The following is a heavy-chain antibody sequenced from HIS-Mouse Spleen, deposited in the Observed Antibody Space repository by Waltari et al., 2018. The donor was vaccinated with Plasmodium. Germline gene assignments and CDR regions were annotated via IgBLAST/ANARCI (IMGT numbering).Heavy chain of an antibody. Sequence: EVQLVESGGGLVQPGGSLILSCAASAFTFTSYWMSWVLQAPGKGMEGVANIKQDGSEKYYVDSVKGRFTISRDNAKNSLYLQMNSLRAEDTAVYYCASSWYWYFDLWGRGTLVTVSS. J-gene: IGHJ2*01. V-gene: IGHV3-7*01. CDR3: ASSWYWYFDL. CDR2: IKQDGSEK. D-gene: IGHD6-13*01. CDR1: AFTFTSYW.